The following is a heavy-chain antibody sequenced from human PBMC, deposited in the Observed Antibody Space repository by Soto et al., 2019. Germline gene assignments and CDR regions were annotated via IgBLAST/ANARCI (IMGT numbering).Heavy chain of an antibody. Sequence: GGSLRLSCVGSGIEFSNYAMSWVRQAPGKGLEWVSIVSASGRSRYHADSVKGRFTISRDNSKNTLYLHMTNLRAEDTAVYYCAKKEGYSGYDPFDYWGQGTLVTVSS. D-gene: IGHD5-12*01. V-gene: IGHV3-23*01. CDR2: VSASGRSR. CDR1: GIEFSNYA. CDR3: AKKEGYSGYDPFDY. J-gene: IGHJ4*02.